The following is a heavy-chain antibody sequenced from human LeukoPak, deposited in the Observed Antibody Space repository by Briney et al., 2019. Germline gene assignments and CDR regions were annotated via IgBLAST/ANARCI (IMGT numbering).Heavy chain of an antibody. CDR1: GGSFSGYY. V-gene: IGHV4-34*01. CDR2: INHSGST. J-gene: IGHJ4*02. Sequence: SETLSLTCAVYGGSFSGYYWSWIRQPPGKGLEWIGEINHSGSTNYNPSLKSRVTISVDTSKNQFSLKLSSVTAADTAVYYCARRSPVVVVTAIYNGYYFDYWGQGTLVTVSS. D-gene: IGHD2-21*02. CDR3: ARRSPVVVVTAIYNGYYFDY.